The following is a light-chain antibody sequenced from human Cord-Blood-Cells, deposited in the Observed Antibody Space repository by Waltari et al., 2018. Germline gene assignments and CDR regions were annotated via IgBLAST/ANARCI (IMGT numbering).Light chain of an antibody. J-gene: IGLJ1*01. CDR2: EGS. V-gene: IGLV2-23*01. CDR1: SSAVGRYNL. CDR3: CSYAGSSTYV. Sequence: QSALTQPASVSGSTGQSITISCTGTSSAVGRYNLVSWYQQHPVKPPQLMSYEGSKRPSVVSKRFSGSKSGNTASLTISGLQAEDEADYYCCSYAGSSTYVFGTGTKVTVL.